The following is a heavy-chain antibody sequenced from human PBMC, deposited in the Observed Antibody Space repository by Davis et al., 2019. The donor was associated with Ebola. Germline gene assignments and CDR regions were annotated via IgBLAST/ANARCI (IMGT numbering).Heavy chain of an antibody. J-gene: IGHJ6*02. CDR2: ISAYNGNT. CDR1: GYTFTSYA. CDR3: ARTQEGYYDFWSGAYYYYYGMDV. D-gene: IGHD3-3*01. V-gene: IGHV1-18*01. Sequence: AASVKVSCKASGYTFTSYAMHWVRQAPGQRLEWMGWISAYNGNTNYAQKLQGRVTMTTDTSTSTAYMELRSLRSDDTAVYYCARTQEGYYDFWSGAYYYYYGMDVWGQGTTVTVSS.